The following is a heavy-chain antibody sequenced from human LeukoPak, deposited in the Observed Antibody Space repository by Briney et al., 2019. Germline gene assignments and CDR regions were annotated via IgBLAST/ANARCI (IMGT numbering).Heavy chain of an antibody. Sequence: GASVKVSCKASGYTFTSYAMHWVRQAPGQRLEWMGWINAGNGNTKYSQKFQGRVTITRDTSASTAYMELSSLRSEDTAVYYCARVTSTSSWDYYYYGMDVWGQGTTVTVSS. D-gene: IGHD2-2*01. CDR1: GYTFTSYA. CDR2: INAGNGNT. V-gene: IGHV1-3*01. CDR3: ARVTSTSSWDYYYYGMDV. J-gene: IGHJ6*02.